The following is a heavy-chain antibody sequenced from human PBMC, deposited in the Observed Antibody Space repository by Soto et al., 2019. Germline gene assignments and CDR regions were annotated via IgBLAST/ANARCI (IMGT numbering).Heavy chain of an antibody. CDR3: TRLGLATSGTDY. CDR2: IRSKANSYAT. CDR1: GFTFSASA. D-gene: IGHD6-13*01. V-gene: IGHV3-73*02. Sequence: EVQLVESGGGLVQPGGSLKLSCAASGFTFSASAMHWVRQASGQGLEWVGRIRSKANSYATTYAASVRGRFTISRDDSMNTAYLQMNSLKTEDTAVYYCTRLGLATSGTDYWGQGTLVTVSS. J-gene: IGHJ4*02.